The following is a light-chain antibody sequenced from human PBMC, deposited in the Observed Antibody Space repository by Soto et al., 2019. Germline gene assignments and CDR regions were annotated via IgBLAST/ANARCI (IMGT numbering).Light chain of an antibody. CDR2: ASS. CDR1: QNLFSSY. CDR3: HQYYTSPRT. Sequence: EIVLTQSPDILSLSTGERATLSCRASQNLFSSYLAWYQQKPGQAPRLLIYASSSRATGIPDRFTGSRSGTDFTLTITRLEPEDFAVYYCHQYYTSPRTFGQGTKVDIK. V-gene: IGKV3-20*01. J-gene: IGKJ2*01.